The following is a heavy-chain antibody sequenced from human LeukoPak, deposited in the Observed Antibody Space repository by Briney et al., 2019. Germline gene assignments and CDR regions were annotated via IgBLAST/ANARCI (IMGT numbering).Heavy chain of an antibody. D-gene: IGHD3-3*01. CDR2: ISSSSSTI. CDR3: AKENDFVY. J-gene: IGHJ4*02. V-gene: IGHV3-48*01. Sequence: RSGGSLRLSCAASGFTFSSYSMNWVRQAPGKGLEWVSYISSSSSTIYYADSVKGRFTISRDNSKSTLYLQMNSLRAEDTAVYYCAKENDFVYWGQGTLVTVSS. CDR1: GFTFSSYS.